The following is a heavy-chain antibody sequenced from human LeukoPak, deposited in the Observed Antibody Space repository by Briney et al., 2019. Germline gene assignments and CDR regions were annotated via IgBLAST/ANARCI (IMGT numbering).Heavy chain of an antibody. D-gene: IGHD3-22*01. V-gene: IGHV3-9*01. CDR3: AKARGTMILSAFDI. J-gene: IGHJ3*02. Sequence: GRSLRLSCAASGFTFDDYAMHWVRQAPGKGLEWVSGISWNSGSIGYADSVKGRFTISRDNAKNSLYLQMNSLRAEDTALYYCAKARGTMILSAFDIWGQGTMVTVSS. CDR1: GFTFDDYA. CDR2: ISWNSGSI.